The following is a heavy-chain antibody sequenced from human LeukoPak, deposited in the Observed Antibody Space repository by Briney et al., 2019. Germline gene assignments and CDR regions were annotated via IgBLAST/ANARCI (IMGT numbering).Heavy chain of an antibody. CDR2: INPNSGGT. D-gene: IGHD3-10*01. CDR3: ARARITMVRGVIIMGGTFDY. V-gene: IGHV1-2*02. CDR1: GYTFTGYY. Sequence: ASVKVSCKASGYTFTGYYMHWVRQAPGQGLEWMGWINPNSGGTNYAQKFQGRVTMTRDTSISTAYMELSRLRSDDTAVYYCARARITMVRGVIIMGGTFDYWGQGTLVTVSS. J-gene: IGHJ4*02.